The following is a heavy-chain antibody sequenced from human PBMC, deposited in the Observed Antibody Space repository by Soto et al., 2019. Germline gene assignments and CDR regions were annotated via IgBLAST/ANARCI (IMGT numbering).Heavy chain of an antibody. CDR1: GGTADRFA. J-gene: IGHJ4*02. CDR2: ITPLFRTP. V-gene: IGHV1-69*01. D-gene: IGHD2-15*01. Sequence: DLAQSEADVRKPGSSVRVSCKASGGTADRFAISWVRQAPGEGLEWMGGITPLFRTPHYAQKFQGRVNITADGSSNATYMDLGSLTFDDTAVYYCAWQSRDTPMVPFSHWGQGTLVTVSS. CDR3: AWQSRDTPMVPFSH.